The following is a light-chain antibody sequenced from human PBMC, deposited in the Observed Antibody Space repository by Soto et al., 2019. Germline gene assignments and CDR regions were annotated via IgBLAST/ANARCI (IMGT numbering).Light chain of an antibody. CDR2: AAS. V-gene: IGKV1-39*01. Sequence: DIQMTQSPSSLSASVGDRVTITCRASQSISSYLNWYQQKPGQAPKLLIYAASSLQSGVPSRFSGSGSVTYFTLTISSLQPEDFATYYCQQSYSTPYTFGQGTKLEIK. CDR1: QSISSY. CDR3: QQSYSTPYT. J-gene: IGKJ2*01.